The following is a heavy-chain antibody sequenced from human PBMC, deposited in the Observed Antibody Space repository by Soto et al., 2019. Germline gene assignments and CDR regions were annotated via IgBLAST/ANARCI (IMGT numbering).Heavy chain of an antibody. J-gene: IGHJ4*02. CDR2: ISAYNGNT. CDR3: ARDSYSSSSTVFDY. D-gene: IGHD6-6*01. V-gene: IGHV1-18*01. CDR1: GYTFTSYG. Sequence: GASVKVSCKASGYTFTSYGISWVRQAPGQGLEWMGWISAYNGNTNYAQKLQGRVTMTTDTSTSTAYMELRSLRSDDTAVYYCARDSYSSSSTVFDYWGQGTLVTVSS.